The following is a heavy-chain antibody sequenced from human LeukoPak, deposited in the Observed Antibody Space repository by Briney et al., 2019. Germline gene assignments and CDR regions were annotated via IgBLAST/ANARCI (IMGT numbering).Heavy chain of an antibody. V-gene: IGHV3-30*02. Sequence: PGGSLRLSCAASGFTFSSYGMHWVRQAPGKGLEWVAFIRYDGSNKYYADSVKGRFTISRDNSKNTLYLQMNSLRAEDTAVYYCAKGFPSGIDAFDIWGQGTMVTVSS. CDR2: IRYDGSNK. J-gene: IGHJ3*02. CDR1: GFTFSSYG. CDR3: AKGFPSGIDAFDI. D-gene: IGHD2-21*01.